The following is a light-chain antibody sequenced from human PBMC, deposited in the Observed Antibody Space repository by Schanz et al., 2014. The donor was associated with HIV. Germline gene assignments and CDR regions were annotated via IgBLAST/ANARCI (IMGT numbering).Light chain of an antibody. J-gene: IGLJ3*02. CDR2: ANS. CDR3: SSWDDSLNGWV. V-gene: IGLV1-40*01. CDR1: SSNIESVYD. Sequence: QSVLTQPPSVSGAPGQRVTISCTGSSSNIESVYDVHWYQQLPGTAPKHLIFANSDRPSGVPDRFSGSKSGTSASLAISGLQSEDEADYYCSSWDDSLNGWVFGGGTKLTVL.